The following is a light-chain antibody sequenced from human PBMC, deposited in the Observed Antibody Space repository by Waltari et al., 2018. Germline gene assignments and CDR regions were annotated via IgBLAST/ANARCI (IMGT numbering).Light chain of an antibody. CDR2: EVS. Sequence: QSALTQPASVSGSPGQSITISCTGTSSDVGSYNLVSGYQQHPGKAPKLMIYEVSKRPSGVSKRFSGSKSGNTASLTISGLQAEDEADYYCCSYAGSSSWVFGGGTKLTVL. CDR3: CSYAGSSSWV. J-gene: IGLJ3*02. V-gene: IGLV2-23*02. CDR1: SSDVGSYNL.